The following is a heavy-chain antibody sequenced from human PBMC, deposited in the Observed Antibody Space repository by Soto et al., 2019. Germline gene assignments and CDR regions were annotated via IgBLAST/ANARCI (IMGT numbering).Heavy chain of an antibody. J-gene: IGHJ4*02. CDR1: GFTFSTHA. CDR2: VSFDGSNK. D-gene: IGHD1-20*01. CDR3: ARDQTGITTTGGGRIDH. Sequence: QVQLVESGGGVVQPGRSLRLSCAASGFTFSTHAMHWVRQAPGKGLECVAIVSFDGSNKYYADSEKGRFTISRDNSTITLYLEMSGLTPEDTAVYYCARDQTGITTTGGGRIDHWGQGTLVTVSS. V-gene: IGHV3-30-3*01.